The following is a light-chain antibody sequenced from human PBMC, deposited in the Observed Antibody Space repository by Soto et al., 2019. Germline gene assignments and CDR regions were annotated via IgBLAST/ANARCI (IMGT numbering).Light chain of an antibody. CDR1: SSNIGNNY. J-gene: IGLJ2*01. CDR2: ENN. CDR3: GTWDSSLSAV. V-gene: IGLV1-51*02. Sequence: QSVLTQPPSVSAAPGQKVTISCSGSSSNIGNNYVSWYQQLPGTAPKLLIYENNKRPSGIPDRFSGSKSGTSDTLGITGLQTGDEADYYCGTWDSSLSAVFGGGTKLTVL.